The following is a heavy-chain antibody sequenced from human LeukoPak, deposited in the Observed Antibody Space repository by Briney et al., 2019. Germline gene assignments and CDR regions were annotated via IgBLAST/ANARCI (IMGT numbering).Heavy chain of an antibody. J-gene: IGHJ3*02. CDR1: GGSIRTTSYY. D-gene: IGHD3-16*01. V-gene: IGHV4-39*01. CDR2: IYYSGTT. CDR3: ARHARREALRHSAFDI. Sequence: PSETLSLTCTVSGGSIRTTSYYWSWIRRPPGKGLEWIGSIYYSGTTYYNPSLTSPFTMSVDTSKNQFSLKLSSVSAADTAVYYCARHARREALRHSAFDIWGQGTMVAASS.